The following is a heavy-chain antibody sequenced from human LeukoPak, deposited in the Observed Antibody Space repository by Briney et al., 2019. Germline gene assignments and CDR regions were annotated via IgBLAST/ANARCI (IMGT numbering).Heavy chain of an antibody. D-gene: IGHD3-22*01. Sequence: GGSLRLSCAASGFTFSNAWMSWVRQAPGKGLEWVGRIKSKTDGGTTDYAAPVKGRFTISRDDSKNTLYLQMNSLKTEDTAVYYCTTDNPYDSSGYYPYFDYWGQGTLVTVSS. CDR1: GFTFSNAW. J-gene: IGHJ4*02. CDR2: IKSKTDGGTT. V-gene: IGHV3-15*01. CDR3: TTDNPYDSSGYYPYFDY.